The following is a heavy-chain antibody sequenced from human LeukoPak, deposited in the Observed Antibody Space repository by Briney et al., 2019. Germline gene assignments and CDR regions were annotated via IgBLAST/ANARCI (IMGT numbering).Heavy chain of an antibody. CDR3: ARDKKSGESSEIDY. CDR2: INRDGSTT. V-gene: IGHV3-74*03. D-gene: IGHD3-10*01. CDR1: GFTFSNYW. J-gene: IGHJ4*02. Sequence: GGSLRLSCAASGFTFSNYWVHWVRQAPGKGLVWVSRINRDGSTTKYADSVKGRFTVSRDDAKNTLNLQMNSLRAEDTAVYYCARDKKSGESSEIDYWGQGTLVTVSS.